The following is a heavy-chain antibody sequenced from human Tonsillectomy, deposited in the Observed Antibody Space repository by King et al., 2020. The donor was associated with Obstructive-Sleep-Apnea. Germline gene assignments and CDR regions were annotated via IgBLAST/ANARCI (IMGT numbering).Heavy chain of an antibody. CDR2: IYPGDSDT. CDR1: GYSFTSYW. Sequence: VQLVESGAEVKKPGESLKISCKGSGYSFTSYWIGWVRQMPGKGLEWMGIIYPGDSDTRYSPSFQGQVTISADKSISTAYLQWSSLKASDTAMYYCVRSETTRGYCSSTSCYEYYFDYWGQGTLVTVSS. CDR3: VRSETTRGYCSSTSCYEYYFDY. D-gene: IGHD2-2*01. V-gene: IGHV5-51*01. J-gene: IGHJ4*02.